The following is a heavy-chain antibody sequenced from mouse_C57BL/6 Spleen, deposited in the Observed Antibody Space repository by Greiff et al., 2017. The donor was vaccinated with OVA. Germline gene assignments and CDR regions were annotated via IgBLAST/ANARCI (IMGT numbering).Heavy chain of an antibody. Sequence: LMESGAELVRPGSSVKLSCKDSYFAFMASAMHWVKQRPGHGLEWIGSFTMYSDATEYSENFKGKATLTANTSSSTAYMELSSLTSEDSAVYYGARSREEDSSGSYAMDYWGQGTSVTVSS. J-gene: IGHJ4*01. D-gene: IGHD3-2*02. CDR3: ARSREEDSSGSYAMDY. CDR2: FTMYSDAT. CDR1: YFAFMASA. V-gene: IGHV1-49*01.